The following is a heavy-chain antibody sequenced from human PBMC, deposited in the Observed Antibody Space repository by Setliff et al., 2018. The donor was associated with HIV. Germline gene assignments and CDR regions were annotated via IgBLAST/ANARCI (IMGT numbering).Heavy chain of an antibody. CDR2: INHSGST. V-gene: IGHV4-34*01. CDR3: ARAQGVVVPAATGFDP. Sequence: PSETLSLTCAVYGGSFSGYYWSWIRQPPGKGLEWIGEINHSGSTNYNPSLKSRVTISVDTSKNQFSLKLSSVTAADTAVYYCARAQGVVVPAATGFDPWGQGTLVTVSS. D-gene: IGHD2-2*01. CDR1: GGSFSGYY. J-gene: IGHJ5*02.